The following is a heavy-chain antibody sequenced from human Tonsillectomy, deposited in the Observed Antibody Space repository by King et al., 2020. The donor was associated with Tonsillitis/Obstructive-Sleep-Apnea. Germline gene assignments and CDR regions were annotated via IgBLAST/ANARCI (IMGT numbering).Heavy chain of an antibody. D-gene: IGHD6-19*01. CDR1: GFTFSSYA. CDR3: AKGKENGGWYYYGMDV. J-gene: IGHJ6*02. Sequence: VQLVESGGGLVQPGGSLRLSCAASGFTFSSYAMNWVRQAPGKGLEWVSAITGSGGGTYSANSVRGRFTISRDNSKNTVHLQMNSLTVEDTAVYYCAKGKENGGWYYYGMDVWGQGTTVTVSS. V-gene: IGHV3-23*04. CDR2: ITGSGGGT.